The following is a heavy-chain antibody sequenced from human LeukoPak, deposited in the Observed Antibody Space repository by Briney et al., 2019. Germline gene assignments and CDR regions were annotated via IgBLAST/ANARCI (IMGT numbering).Heavy chain of an antibody. CDR1: GFTFDDYA. J-gene: IGHJ4*02. D-gene: IGHD3-10*01. CDR3: ARSQTLGLTVVRGQREIDY. Sequence: PGGSLRLSCAASGFTFDDYAMHWVRQAPGKGLEWVSGISWNSGSIGYADSVKGRFTISRDNAKNSLSLQINSLRAEDTAVYYCARSQTLGLTVVRGQREIDYWGQGTLVTVSS. V-gene: IGHV3-9*01. CDR2: ISWNSGSI.